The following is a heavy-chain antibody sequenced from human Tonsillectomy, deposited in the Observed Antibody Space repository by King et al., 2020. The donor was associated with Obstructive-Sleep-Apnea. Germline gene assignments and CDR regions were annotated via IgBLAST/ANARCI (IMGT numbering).Heavy chain of an antibody. CDR2: ISSNGGST. J-gene: IGHJ6*02. CDR3: VVPLELLYDILTGYYNSDGMDV. D-gene: IGHD3-9*01. V-gene: IGHV3-64D*06. Sequence: VQLVESGGGLVQPGGSLRLSCSASGFTFSSYAMHWVRQAPGKGLEYVSAISSNGGSTYYADSVKGRFTISRDNSKNTLYLQMSSLRAEDTAVYYCVVPLELLYDILTGYYNSDGMDVWGQGTTVTVSS. CDR1: GFTFSSYA.